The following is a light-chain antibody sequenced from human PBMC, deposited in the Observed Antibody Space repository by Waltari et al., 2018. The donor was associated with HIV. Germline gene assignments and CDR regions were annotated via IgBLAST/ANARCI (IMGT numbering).Light chain of an antibody. CDR2: SVS. Sequence: DIQMTQSPSSQSAFVGDTVTITCGSCQSIRRSLNWYNKKPGKAPKVLISSVSALQDGVSSIFRGRGSGTHVTRAITNLQSEDIGTYFCQQTYVLPITFGGGTKV. J-gene: IGKJ4*01. CDR1: QSIRRS. V-gene: IGKV1-39*01. CDR3: QQTYVLPIT.